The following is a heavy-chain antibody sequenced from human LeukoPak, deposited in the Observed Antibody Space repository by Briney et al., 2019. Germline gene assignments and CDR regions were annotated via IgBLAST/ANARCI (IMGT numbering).Heavy chain of an antibody. D-gene: IGHD6-13*01. CDR2: VRFDGRET. V-gene: IGHV3-30*02. J-gene: IGHJ4*02. Sequence: PGGSLRLSCVASESTFSRYDMHWVRQAPGKGLEWLAFVRFDGRETFYADSVKGRFTVSRDNGKNTMYLQMNSLRAEDTAVYYCAGSTLRIAAAGTLDSWGQGTLVTVSS. CDR3: AGSTLRIAAAGTLDS. CDR1: ESTFSRYD.